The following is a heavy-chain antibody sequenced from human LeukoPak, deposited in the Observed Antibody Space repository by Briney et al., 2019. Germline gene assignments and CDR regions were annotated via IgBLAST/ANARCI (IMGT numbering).Heavy chain of an antibody. J-gene: IGHJ5*02. Sequence: SETLSLTCTVSGGSISSGSHYWSWIRQPAGKGLEWIGRIYTSGSTHYNPSLKSRVTISVDTSRNQFSLKLSSVTAADTAVYYCARGRCTIFGVVTSNWFDPWGQGTLVTVSS. CDR1: GGSISSGSHY. CDR2: IYTSGST. CDR3: ARGRCTIFGVVTSNWFDP. D-gene: IGHD3-3*01. V-gene: IGHV4-61*02.